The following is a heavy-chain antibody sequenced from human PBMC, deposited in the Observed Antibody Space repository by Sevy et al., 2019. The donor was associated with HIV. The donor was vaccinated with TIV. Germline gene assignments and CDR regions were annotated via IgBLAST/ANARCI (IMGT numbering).Heavy chain of an antibody. V-gene: IGHV3-30*09. D-gene: IGHD3-10*01. CDR1: GFTFRNYA. Sequence: GGSLRLSCTASGFTFRNYAMNWVRQAPGKGLERVALISYDGSNKYYADSVRGRFAISRDNSKNTSYLQMNSLWPEDTAIYYCAREGQLWFVYYFDNWGQGTLVTVSS. J-gene: IGHJ4*02. CDR3: AREGQLWFVYYFDN. CDR2: ISYDGSNK.